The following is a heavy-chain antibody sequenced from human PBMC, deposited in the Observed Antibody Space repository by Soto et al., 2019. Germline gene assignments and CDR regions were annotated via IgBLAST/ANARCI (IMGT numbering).Heavy chain of an antibody. CDR2: ISSSSSYI. Sequence: GGSLRLSCAASGFTFSSYSLNWVRQAPGKGLEWVSSISSSSSYIYYADSVKGRFTISRDNAKNSLYLQMNSLRAEDTAVYYCARDGSIAAAEFDYWGQGTLVTVSS. D-gene: IGHD6-13*01. J-gene: IGHJ4*02. V-gene: IGHV3-21*01. CDR1: GFTFSSYS. CDR3: ARDGSIAAAEFDY.